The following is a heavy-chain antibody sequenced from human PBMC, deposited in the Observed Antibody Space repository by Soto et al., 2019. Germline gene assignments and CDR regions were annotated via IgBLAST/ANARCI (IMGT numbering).Heavy chain of an antibody. CDR2: VRASGGNT. CDR1: GFLFSNYA. V-gene: IGHV3-23*01. CDR3: GRYLYDSDGYYSVRY. Sequence: EVQLLESGGGLVQPGGSLRLSCAASGFLFSNYAMTWVRQAPGKGLEWVSGVRASGGNTYYADSVKGRFTISRDNPKNTLYLQMNSLRAEDTAVYYCGRYLYDSDGYYSVRYWGQGTLVTVSS. D-gene: IGHD3-22*01. J-gene: IGHJ4*02.